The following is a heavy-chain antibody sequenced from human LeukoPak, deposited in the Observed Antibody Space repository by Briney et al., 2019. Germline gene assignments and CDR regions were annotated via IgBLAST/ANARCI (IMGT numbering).Heavy chain of an antibody. CDR2: ISSSSSYI. Sequence: GGSLRLSCAASGFTFSSYSMNWVRQAPGKGLEWVSSISSSSSYIYYADSVKGRFTISRDNAKNSLYLQMNSLRAEDTAVYYCAREDWTSSRDAFDIWGQGTMVTVSS. J-gene: IGHJ3*02. CDR1: GFTFSSYS. V-gene: IGHV3-21*01. CDR3: AREDWTSSRDAFDI. D-gene: IGHD3/OR15-3a*01.